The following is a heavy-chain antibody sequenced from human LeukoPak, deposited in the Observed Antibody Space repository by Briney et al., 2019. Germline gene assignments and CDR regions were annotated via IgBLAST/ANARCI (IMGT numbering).Heavy chain of an antibody. CDR1: GYTFTGYY. CDR3: ARVDSSSWYYPKRAFDY. CDR2: INPNSGGT. D-gene: IGHD6-13*01. J-gene: IGHJ4*02. V-gene: IGHV1-2*02. Sequence: ASVKVSCKASGYTFTGYYMHWVRQAPGQGLEWMGWINPNSGGTNYAQKVQGRVTMTTDTSTSTAYMELRSLRSDDTAVYYCARVDSSSWYYPKRAFDYWGQGTLVTVSS.